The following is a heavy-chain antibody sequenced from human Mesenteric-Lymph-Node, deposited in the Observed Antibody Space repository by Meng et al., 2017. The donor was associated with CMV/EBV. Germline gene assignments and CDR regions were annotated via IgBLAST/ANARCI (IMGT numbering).Heavy chain of an antibody. D-gene: IGHD1-26*01. CDR3: FGGGMFPGGDY. Sequence: GGSLRLSCAASGFTFSDSGMHWVHQAPGKGLDWVAFIRYDGVEKYYTDSVKGRFTVSRDNARNTLHLQMNSLRAEDTAVYYCFGGGMFPGGDYWGQGTLVTVSS. CDR2: IRYDGVEK. J-gene: IGHJ4*02. CDR1: GFTFSDSG. V-gene: IGHV3-30*02.